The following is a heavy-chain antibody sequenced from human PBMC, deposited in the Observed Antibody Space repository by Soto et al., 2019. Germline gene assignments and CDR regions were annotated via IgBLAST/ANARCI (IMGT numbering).Heavy chain of an antibody. CDR1: GGSISTYS. CDR2: IYYSGSA. J-gene: IGHJ6*02. V-gene: IGHV4-59*08. CDR3: ARHRYYYYGMDV. Sequence: QVQLPESGPGLVKPSETLSLTCTVSGGSISTYSWSWIRQPPGKGLEWIGYIYYSGSATYSPSLKSRVTISVDTYKNQFSLKLSSVTAADTAVYYCARHRYYYYGMDVWGQGTTVTVSS.